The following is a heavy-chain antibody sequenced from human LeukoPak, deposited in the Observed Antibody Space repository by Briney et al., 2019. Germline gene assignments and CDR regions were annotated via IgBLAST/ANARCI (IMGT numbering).Heavy chain of an antibody. D-gene: IGHD2-21*02. CDR3: ARDSAPYCGGDCYFDY. CDR1: GFTFSRFG. Sequence: QPGRSLRLSCAASGFTFSRFGMHWVHQAPGEGLEWEVVIWFDGSSTYYADSVKGRFTISRDNSKNMLYLQMNSLRVEDTGVYFCARDSAPYCGGDCYFDYWGHGTLVTVSS. V-gene: IGHV3-33*01. CDR2: IWFDGSST. J-gene: IGHJ4*01.